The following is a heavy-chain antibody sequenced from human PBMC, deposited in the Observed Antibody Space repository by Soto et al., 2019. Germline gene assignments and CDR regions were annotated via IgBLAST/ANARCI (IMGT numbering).Heavy chain of an antibody. Sequence: EVQLVESGGGLVQPGGSLKLSCAVSGFTFSSHAMNWVRQAPGKGLEWVAYIHGTRSIIYDADSVKGRFTISRDNAKNSLYLQKDSLRDDDTALYYCARDARNADYDYWGQGTLVTVSS. V-gene: IGHV3-48*02. CDR3: ARDARNADYDY. J-gene: IGHJ4*02. D-gene: IGHD3-16*01. CDR2: IHGTRSII. CDR1: GFTFSSHA.